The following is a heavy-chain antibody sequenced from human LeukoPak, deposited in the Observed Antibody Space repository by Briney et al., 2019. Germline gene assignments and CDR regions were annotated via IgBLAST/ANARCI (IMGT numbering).Heavy chain of an antibody. J-gene: IGHJ4*02. V-gene: IGHV3-30*02. CDR3: AKDQAGYSSSPDY. Sequence: GGSLRLSCAASGFTFSSYGMHWVRQAPGKGLEWVAFIRYDGSNKYYADSVKGRFTISRDNSKNTLYLQMNSLRAEDTAVYYCAKDQAGYSSSPDYWGQGTLVTVSS. D-gene: IGHD6-13*01. CDR1: GFTFSSYG. CDR2: IRYDGSNK.